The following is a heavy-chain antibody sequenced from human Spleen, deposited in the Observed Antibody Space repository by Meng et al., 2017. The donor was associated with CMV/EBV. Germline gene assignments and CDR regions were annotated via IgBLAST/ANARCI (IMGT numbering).Heavy chain of an antibody. CDR2: ITWNGGNT. J-gene: IGHJ1*01. V-gene: IGHV3-20*04. CDR1: GFTFDDYG. CDR3: ARDRRYSYESGRHRFEYFQY. D-gene: IGHD3-16*01. Sequence: GESLKISCAASGFTFDDYGLSWVRQAPGKGLEWVSGITWNGGNTDYADSVKGRFTVFRDNSKNALYLQMNSLKAEDTAVYYCARDRRYSYESGRHRFEYFQYWGQGTLVTVSS.